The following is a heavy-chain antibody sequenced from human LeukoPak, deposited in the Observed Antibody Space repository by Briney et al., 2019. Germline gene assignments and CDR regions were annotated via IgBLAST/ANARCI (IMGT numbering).Heavy chain of an antibody. Sequence: ASVKVSCKASGYTFTGYCMHWVRQAPGQGLEWMGWINPNSGGTNYAQKFQGRVTMTRDTSISTAYMELSRLRSDDTAVYYCARDSPDRDFWSGYQDYWGQGTLVTVSS. D-gene: IGHD3-3*01. J-gene: IGHJ4*02. V-gene: IGHV1-2*02. CDR2: INPNSGGT. CDR3: ARDSPDRDFWSGYQDY. CDR1: GYTFTGYC.